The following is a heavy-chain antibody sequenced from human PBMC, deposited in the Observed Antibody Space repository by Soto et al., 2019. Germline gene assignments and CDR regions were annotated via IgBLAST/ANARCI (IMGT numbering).Heavy chain of an antibody. CDR1: GGSISSGGYY. CDR3: GRYSQVTHGLDY. J-gene: IGHJ4*02. V-gene: IGHV4-31*03. D-gene: IGHD2-21*02. CDR2: IYYSGST. Sequence: KTSETLSLTCTVSGGSISSGGYYWSWIRQHPGKGLEWIGYIYYSGSTYYNPSLKSRVTISVDTSKNQFSLKLSSVTAADTAVYYCGRYSQVTHGLDYWGQGTLVTVSS.